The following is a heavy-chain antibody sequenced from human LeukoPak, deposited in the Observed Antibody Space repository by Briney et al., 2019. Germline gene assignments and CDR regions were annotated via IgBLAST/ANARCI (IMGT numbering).Heavy chain of an antibody. CDR1: GFTFYA. Sequence: GGSLRLSCAASGFTFYAMHWVRQAPGKGLEWVAVISYDGSNKYYADSVKGRFTISRDNAKNSLYLQMNSLRAEDTAVYYCARSHGYSSIYDAFDIWGQGTMVTVSS. J-gene: IGHJ3*02. CDR2: ISYDGSNK. CDR3: ARSHGYSSIYDAFDI. D-gene: IGHD6-13*01. V-gene: IGHV3-30*04.